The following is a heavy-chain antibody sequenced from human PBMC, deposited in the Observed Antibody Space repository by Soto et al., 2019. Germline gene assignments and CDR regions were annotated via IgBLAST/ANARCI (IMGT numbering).Heavy chain of an antibody. CDR2: IRSKANSYAT. CDR3: TSSLFDI. Sequence: GGSLRLSCAASGFTISGSAMHWVRQASGKGLEWVGRIRSKANSYATAYAASVKGRFTISRDNSKSTAYLQMNSLKTEDTAVYYCTSSLFDIWGQGTMVTVSS. CDR1: GFTISGSA. J-gene: IGHJ3*02. V-gene: IGHV3-73*01.